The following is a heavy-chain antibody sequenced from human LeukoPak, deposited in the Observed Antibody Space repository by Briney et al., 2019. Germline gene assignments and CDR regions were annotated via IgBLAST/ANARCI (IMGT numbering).Heavy chain of an antibody. CDR1: GGSISSGGYS. CDR2: IYHSGST. Sequence: SQTLSLTCAVSGGSISSGGYSWSWIRQPPGKGLEWIGYIYHSGSTYYNPSLKSRVTISVDRSKNQFSLKLSSVTAADTAVYYCARAPYYDFWSGRAHYYYYGMDVWGQATTVTVSS. D-gene: IGHD3-3*01. J-gene: IGHJ6*02. V-gene: IGHV4-30-2*01. CDR3: ARAPYYDFWSGRAHYYYYGMDV.